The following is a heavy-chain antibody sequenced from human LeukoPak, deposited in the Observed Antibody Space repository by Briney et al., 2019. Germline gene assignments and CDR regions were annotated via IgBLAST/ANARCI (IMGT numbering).Heavy chain of an antibody. CDR3: ARSFQGTVNLDY. D-gene: IGHD4-17*01. CDR2: INPNSGGT. Sequence: ASVKVSCKASGYTFTGYYMHWVRQAPGQGLEWMGWINPNSGGTNYAQKFQGRVTMTRDTSISTAYMELSRLRSDDTAVYYCARSFQGTVNLDYRGQGTLVTVSS. J-gene: IGHJ4*02. V-gene: IGHV1-2*02. CDR1: GYTFTGYY.